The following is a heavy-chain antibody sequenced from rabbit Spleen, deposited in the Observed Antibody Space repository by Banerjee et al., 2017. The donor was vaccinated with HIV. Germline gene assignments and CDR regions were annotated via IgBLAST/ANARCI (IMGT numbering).Heavy chain of an antibody. CDR1: GFDFSTYG. D-gene: IGHD7-1*01. Sequence: QSLEESGGGLVQPGGSLKLSCKASGFDFSTYGVSWVRQAPGKGLEWIGYIDPIFGRTYYANWVNGRFTISRHNAQNTLYLQLNSLTAADTATYFCVRDLGYAGYAAYDYAYFNLWGPGTLVTVS. J-gene: IGHJ4*01. V-gene: IGHV1S7*01. CDR2: IDPIFGRT. CDR3: VRDLGYAGYAAYDYAYFNL.